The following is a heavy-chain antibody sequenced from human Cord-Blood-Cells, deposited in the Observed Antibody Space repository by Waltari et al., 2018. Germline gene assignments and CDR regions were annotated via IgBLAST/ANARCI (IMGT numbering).Heavy chain of an antibody. D-gene: IGHD1-7*01. Sequence: QVQLQQWGAGLLKPSETLSLTCAVYGGSFSGYYWSWIRQPPGKGLEWIGEINHSGSTNYNPSLKSRVTISVDTSKNQFSLKLSSVTAADTAVYYCARTNKLTGTTVAYYYYMDVWGKGTTVTVSS. CDR1: GGSFSGYY. J-gene: IGHJ6*03. CDR3: ARTNKLTGTTVAYYYYMDV. V-gene: IGHV4-34*01. CDR2: INHSGST.